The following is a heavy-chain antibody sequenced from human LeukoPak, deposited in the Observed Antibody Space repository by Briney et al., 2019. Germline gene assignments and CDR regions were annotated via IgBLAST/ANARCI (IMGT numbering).Heavy chain of an antibody. Sequence: SETLSLTCTVSGGSVSGNGYYWSWIRQPPGKGLESIGYIFYSGSTNYNPSLKSRVTISVDTSNNQFSLKLSSVTAADTAVYYCARDGYNWSYWGQGTLVTVSS. V-gene: IGHV4-61*08. D-gene: IGHD5-24*01. J-gene: IGHJ4*02. CDR3: ARDGYNWSY. CDR1: GGSVSGNGYY. CDR2: IFYSGST.